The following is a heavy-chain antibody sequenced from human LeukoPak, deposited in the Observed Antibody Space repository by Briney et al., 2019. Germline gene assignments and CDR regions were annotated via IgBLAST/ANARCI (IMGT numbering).Heavy chain of an antibody. Sequence: GRSLRLSCAASGFTFSSFGMHWVRQAPDKGLEWVAVISYDGSNKYYADSVKGRFTISRDNSKNTLYLQMNSLRAEDTAVYYCAASSGYSREHAFDIWGQGTMVTVSS. J-gene: IGHJ3*02. CDR2: ISYDGSNK. CDR3: AASSGYSREHAFDI. D-gene: IGHD6-13*01. V-gene: IGHV3-30*03. CDR1: GFTFSSFG.